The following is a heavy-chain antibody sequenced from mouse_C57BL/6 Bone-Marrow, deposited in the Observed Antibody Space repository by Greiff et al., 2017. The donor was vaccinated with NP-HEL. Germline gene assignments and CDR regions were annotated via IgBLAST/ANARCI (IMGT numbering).Heavy chain of an antibody. CDR1: GFTFSSYT. D-gene: IGHD4-1*01. CDR3: ARRLGWYFDV. Sequence: EVKLVESGGGLVKPGGSLTLSCAASGFTFSSYTMSWVRQTPEQRLEWVATISGGGGNTYYPDSVKGRFTISIDNSKNTLYLQMSSLRSEDTGLYYCARRLGWYFDVWGTGTTVTVSS. CDR2: ISGGGGNT. J-gene: IGHJ1*03. V-gene: IGHV5-9*01.